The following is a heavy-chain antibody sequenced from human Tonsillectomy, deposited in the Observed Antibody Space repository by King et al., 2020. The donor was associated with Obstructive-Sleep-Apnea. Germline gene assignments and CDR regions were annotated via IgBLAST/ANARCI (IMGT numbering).Heavy chain of an antibody. D-gene: IGHD3-10*01. CDR1: GFTFSEHY. V-gene: IGHV3-72*01. CDR3: ARKPRSGTRQSAFDM. J-gene: IGHJ3*02. Sequence: VQLVESGGGLVQPGGSLRLSCAASGFTFSEHYMDWVRQAPGKGLEWVGRITNRDTKYTTEYAASVKGRFSISRDDSESSLFLQMNSLKTEETAMYYCARKPRSGTRQSAFDMWGQGTMVIVSS. CDR2: ITNRDTKYTT.